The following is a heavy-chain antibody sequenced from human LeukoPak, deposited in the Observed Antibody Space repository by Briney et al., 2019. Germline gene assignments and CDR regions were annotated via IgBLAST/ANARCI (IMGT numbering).Heavy chain of an antibody. J-gene: IGHJ4*02. D-gene: IGHD3-22*01. CDR3: ARAPHFFDTSGSRYYFDY. CDR2: IYYSGNT. V-gene: IGHV4-39*07. Sequence: SETLSLTWSVSGGSIRSTTYYWGWIRQPPGKGLEWIGSIYYSGNTYYSPSLMSRVTISVDTSKNQFSLNLNSVTAADTAVYYCARAPHFFDTSGSRYYFDYWGQGALVTVSS. CDR1: GGSIRSTTYY.